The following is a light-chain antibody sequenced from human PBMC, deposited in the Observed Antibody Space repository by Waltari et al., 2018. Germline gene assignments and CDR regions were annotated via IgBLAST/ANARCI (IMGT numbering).Light chain of an antibody. Sequence: DIQMTQSPSTLSASVGDRVPITSRASQIISGWLAWYQQQPGKAPKLLIHKASVLESGVPSRFSGSGSGSGIEFTLTISSLQPDDFATYHCQQYSNYPWTFGQGTRVEIK. CDR3: QQYSNYPWT. CDR1: QIISGW. CDR2: KAS. V-gene: IGKV1-5*03. J-gene: IGKJ1*01.